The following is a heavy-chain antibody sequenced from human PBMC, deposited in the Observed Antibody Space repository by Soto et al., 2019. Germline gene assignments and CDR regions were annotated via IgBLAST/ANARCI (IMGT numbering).Heavy chain of an antibody. D-gene: IGHD1-26*01. CDR1: GGSISSSSYY. J-gene: IGHJ5*02. CDR2: IYYSGST. V-gene: IGHV4-39*01. CDR3: ARHWEGIYWFDP. Sequence: SETLSLTCTVSGGSISSSSYYWGWIRQPPGKGLEWIGSIYYSGSTYYNPSLKSRVTISVDTSKNQFSLKLSSVTAADTAVYCCARHWEGIYWFDPSGHGTMVTASS.